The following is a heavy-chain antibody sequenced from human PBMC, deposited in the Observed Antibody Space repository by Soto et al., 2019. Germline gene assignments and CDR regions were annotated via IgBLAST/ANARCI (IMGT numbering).Heavy chain of an antibody. Sequence: SETLSLTCTVSGGSISSGGYYWSWIRQHPGKGLEWIGYIYYSGSTYYNPSLKSRVTISVDTSKNQFSLKLSSVTAADTAVYYCARQTGIAVAGHFDYWGQGTLVTVSS. J-gene: IGHJ4*02. CDR1: GGSISSGGYY. V-gene: IGHV4-31*03. CDR3: ARQTGIAVAGHFDY. CDR2: IYYSGST. D-gene: IGHD6-19*01.